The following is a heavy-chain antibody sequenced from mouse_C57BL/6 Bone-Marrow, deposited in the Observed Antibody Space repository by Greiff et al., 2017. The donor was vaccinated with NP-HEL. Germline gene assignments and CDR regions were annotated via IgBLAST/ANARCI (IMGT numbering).Heavy chain of an antibody. D-gene: IGHD3-3*01. CDR2: INSDGGST. J-gene: IGHJ4*01. Sequence: EVKLVESGGGLVQPGESLKLSCESNEYEFPSHDMSWVRKTPEKRLELVAAINSDGGSTYYPDTMERRFIISRDNTKKTLYLQMSSLRSEDTGLYDCERKRDVCYAMDYWGQGTSVTVSS. V-gene: IGHV5-2*01. CDR3: ERKRDVCYAMDY. CDR1: EYEFPSHD.